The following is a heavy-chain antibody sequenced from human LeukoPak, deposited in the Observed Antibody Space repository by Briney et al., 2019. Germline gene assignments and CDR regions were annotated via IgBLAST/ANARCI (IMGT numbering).Heavy chain of an antibody. D-gene: IGHD3/OR15-3a*01. CDR3: ARLWPAATSSRFDY. CDR2: IRYDGSNK. Sequence: GGSLRLSCAASGFTFSSYGMHWVRQAPGKGLEWVAFIRYDGSNKYYADSVKGRFTISRDNSKNTLYLQMESLRAEDTAVYYCARLWPAATSSRFDYWGQGTLVTVSS. CDR1: GFTFSSYG. V-gene: IGHV3-30*02. J-gene: IGHJ4*02.